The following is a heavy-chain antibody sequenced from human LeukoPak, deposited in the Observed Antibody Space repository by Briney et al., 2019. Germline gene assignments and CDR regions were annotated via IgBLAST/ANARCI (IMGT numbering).Heavy chain of an antibody. Sequence: GGSLRLSCVASRFSIRSYSMNWVRQAPGKGLEWVSAISGSGGSTYYADSVKGRFTISRDNSKNTLYLQMNSLRAEDTAVYYCAKDQTPYYWGQGTLVTVSS. CDR1: RFSIRSYS. D-gene: IGHD4-23*01. J-gene: IGHJ4*02. V-gene: IGHV3-23*01. CDR2: ISGSGGST. CDR3: AKDQTPYY.